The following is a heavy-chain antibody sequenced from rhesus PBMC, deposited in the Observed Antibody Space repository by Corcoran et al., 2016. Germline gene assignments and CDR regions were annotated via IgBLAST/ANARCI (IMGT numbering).Heavy chain of an antibody. CDR3: VREGDCTGSGCYDNSLDV. D-gene: IGHD2-21*01. CDR2: IYGSVSST. CDR1: GGSISSSY. J-gene: IGHJ5-2*02. V-gene: IGHV4-169*02. Sequence: QLQLQESGPGLVKPSETLSVTCAVSGGSISSSYWSWIRQAPGKGMEWIGYIYGSVSSTNYNPSLKSRVTLSVDTSKNQFSLKLSSVTAADTAVYYCVREGDCTGSGCYDNSLDVWGRGVLVTVSS.